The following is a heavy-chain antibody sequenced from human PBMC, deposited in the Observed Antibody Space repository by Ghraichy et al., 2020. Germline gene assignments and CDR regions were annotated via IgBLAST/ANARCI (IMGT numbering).Heavy chain of an antibody. J-gene: IGHJ4*02. V-gene: IGHV3-7*01. D-gene: IGHD3-3*01. CDR2: IKQDGSEK. CDR1: GFTFFSYW. Sequence: SCAASGFTFFSYWMTWVRQAPGKGLEWVANIKQDGSEKYYVDSVKGRFTISRDNAKNSLYLQMNSLRAEDTAVYYCARERYYDFWSGYLPYFDYWGQGTLVTVSS. CDR3: ARERYYDFWSGYLPYFDY.